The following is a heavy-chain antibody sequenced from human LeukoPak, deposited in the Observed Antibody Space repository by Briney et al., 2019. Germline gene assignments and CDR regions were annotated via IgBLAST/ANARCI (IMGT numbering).Heavy chain of an antibody. Sequence: GGSLRLSCAASGFTFSSYSMNWVRQAPGKGLEWVSSISSSSSYIYYADSVKGRFTIFRDNAKNSLYLQMNSLRAEDTAVYYCARAYSGYDYQGRPTNFDYWGQGTLVTVSS. CDR3: ARAYSGYDYQGRPTNFDY. D-gene: IGHD5-12*01. J-gene: IGHJ4*02. CDR1: GFTFSSYS. CDR2: ISSSSSYI. V-gene: IGHV3-21*01.